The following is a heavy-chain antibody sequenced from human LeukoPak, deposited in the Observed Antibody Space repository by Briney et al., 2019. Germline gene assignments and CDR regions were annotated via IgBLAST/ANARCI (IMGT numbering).Heavy chain of an antibody. CDR2: IYYSGST. CDR1: GVSIGGYY. D-gene: IGHD5-18*01. J-gene: IGHJ3*02. CDR3: ARDGWTAYDVFDI. Sequence: SETLSLTCTVSGVSIGGYYWSWIRQPPGKGLEWIGYIYYSGSTNYNPSLKSRVTISVDTSKNQFSLKLNSVTAADTAVYYCARDGWTAYDVFDIWGQGTMVTVSS. V-gene: IGHV4-59*01.